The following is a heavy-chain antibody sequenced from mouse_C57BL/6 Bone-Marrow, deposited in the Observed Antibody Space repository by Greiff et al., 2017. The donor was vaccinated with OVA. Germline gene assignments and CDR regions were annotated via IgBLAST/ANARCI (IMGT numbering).Heavy chain of an antibody. CDR2: IYPGSGST. Sequence: VQLQQPGAELVKPGASVKMSCKASGYTFTSYWITWVKQRPGQGLEWIGDIYPGSGSTNYNEKFKSKATLTVDTSSSTAYMQLSSLTSEDSAVDYSARDYYGSSTGYFEVWGTGTTVTVSS. CDR1: GYTFTSYW. J-gene: IGHJ1*03. D-gene: IGHD1-1*01. CDR3: ARDYYGSSTGYFEV. V-gene: IGHV1-55*01.